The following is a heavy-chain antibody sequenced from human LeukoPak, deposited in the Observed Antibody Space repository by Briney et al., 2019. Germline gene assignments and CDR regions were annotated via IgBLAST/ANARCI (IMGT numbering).Heavy chain of an antibody. D-gene: IGHD3-3*01. V-gene: IGHV1-58*01. Sequence: ASVKVSCKASGFTFTSSAVQWVRQARGQRLEWIGWIVVGSGNTNYAQKFQERVTTTRDMSTSTAYMELSSLRSEDTAVYYCAADFRFLEWLPHGDYWGQGTLVTVSS. CDR2: IVVGSGNT. CDR1: GFTFTSSA. CDR3: AADFRFLEWLPHGDY. J-gene: IGHJ4*02.